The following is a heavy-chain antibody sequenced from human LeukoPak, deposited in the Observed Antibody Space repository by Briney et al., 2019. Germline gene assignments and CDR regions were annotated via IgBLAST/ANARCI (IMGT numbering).Heavy chain of an antibody. J-gene: IGHJ4*02. CDR1: GPNYA. V-gene: IGHV3-23*01. Sequence: GGSLRLSCAASGPNYAMTWVRQAPGTGLEWVSVTSGSGRTTYYADSVKGRFTMSRDTSKNTLYLQMNSLRAEDTAVYYCAKDRPGKYYYDSSGYYLDYWGQGTLVTVSS. CDR3: AKDRPGKYYYDSSGYYLDY. D-gene: IGHD3-22*01. CDR2: TSGSGRTT.